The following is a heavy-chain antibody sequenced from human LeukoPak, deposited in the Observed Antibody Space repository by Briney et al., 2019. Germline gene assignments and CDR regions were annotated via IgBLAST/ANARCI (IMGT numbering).Heavy chain of an antibody. CDR3: ARVPVLLWFGEWGPRHNYMDV. CDR2: ISWNSGSI. Sequence: GRSLRLSCAASGFTFDDYAMHWVRQAPGKGLEWVAGISWNSGSIGYTVSVKGRFTISRDNAKHSLYLQMTSLRAEDTALYYCARVPVLLWFGEWGPRHNYMDVWGKGTTVTVSS. J-gene: IGHJ6*03. CDR1: GFTFDDYA. D-gene: IGHD3-10*01. V-gene: IGHV3-9*01.